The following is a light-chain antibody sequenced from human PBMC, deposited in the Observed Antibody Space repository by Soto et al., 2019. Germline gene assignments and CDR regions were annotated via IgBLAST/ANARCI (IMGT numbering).Light chain of an antibody. Sequence: EIVLTQSPATLSLSPGERATLSCRASQNGGNELVWYHQKRGQAPVILIYSASNRSTGIPARCSGSRSGTDFTLTISSLEPEEFPAYYCQQRSNWPPTFGGGTKVEIK. V-gene: IGKV3-11*01. J-gene: IGKJ4*01. CDR3: QQRSNWPPT. CDR1: QNGGNE. CDR2: SAS.